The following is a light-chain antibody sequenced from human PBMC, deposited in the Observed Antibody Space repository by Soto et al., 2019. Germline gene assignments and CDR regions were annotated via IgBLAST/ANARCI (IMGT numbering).Light chain of an antibody. V-gene: IGLV1-40*01. CDR2: ENT. CDR1: SSNIGAVFD. J-gene: IGLJ2*01. Sequence: QSVLTQPPSVSGAPGQRVTISCTGSSSNIGAVFDVHWYQQVPVTAPKLLIYENTKRPSGVPDRFSGSKSGTSASLAITGLPAEDEADYYCQSYDSGLSGWLFGGGTKLTVL. CDR3: QSYDSGLSGWL.